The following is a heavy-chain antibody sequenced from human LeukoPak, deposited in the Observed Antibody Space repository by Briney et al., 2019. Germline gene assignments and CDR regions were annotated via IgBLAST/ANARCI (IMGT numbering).Heavy chain of an antibody. CDR1: GYTFTGYY. CDR2: INPNSGGT. Sequence: ASVKVSCKASGYTFTGYYMHWARQAPGQGLEWMGWINPNSGGTNYAQKFQGRVTMTRDTSISTAYMELSRLRSDDTAVYYCARDRRYYDSSGSFDYWGQGTLVTVSS. CDR3: ARDRRYYDSSGSFDY. J-gene: IGHJ4*02. D-gene: IGHD3-22*01. V-gene: IGHV1-2*02.